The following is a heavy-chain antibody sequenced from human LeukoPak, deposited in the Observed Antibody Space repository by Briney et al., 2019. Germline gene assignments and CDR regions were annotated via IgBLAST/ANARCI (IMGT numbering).Heavy chain of an antibody. CDR3: ARDSLYGVVDY. CDR2: INPSGGST. Sequence: ASVKVSCKASGYTFTSYYMHWVRQAPGQGLEWMGIINPSGGSTSYAQKFQGRVTMTTDTSTSTAYMDLRSLRSDDTAVYYCARDSLYGVVDYWGQGTLVTVSS. V-gene: IGHV1-46*01. D-gene: IGHD4-17*01. J-gene: IGHJ4*02. CDR1: GYTFTSYY.